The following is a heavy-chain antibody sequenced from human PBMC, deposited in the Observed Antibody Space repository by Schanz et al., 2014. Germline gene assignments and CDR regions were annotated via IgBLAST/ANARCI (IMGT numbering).Heavy chain of an antibody. CDR1: GFTFTTHS. Sequence: EVQLLESGGGLVQPGGSLRLSCAASGFTFTTHSMTWVRQAPGKGLEWVSGISGSGGSTYYADSVKGRFTISRDNSKTTMSLQMNSLRAEDTAVYYCAKGLYYDYTGGGFDYWGQGTLVTVSS. V-gene: IGHV3-23*01. D-gene: IGHD3-16*01. J-gene: IGHJ4*02. CDR2: ISGSGGST. CDR3: AKGLYYDYTGGGFDY.